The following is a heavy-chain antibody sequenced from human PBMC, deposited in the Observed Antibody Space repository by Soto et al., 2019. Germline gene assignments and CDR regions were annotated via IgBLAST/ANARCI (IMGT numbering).Heavy chain of an antibody. Sequence: PSETLSLTCTVSGGSITTAYWSWIRQSPEKGLEWIGYFYYSGVTKYNPSLRSRVTMSVDTSKNQFTLKLNSVTAADTAVYYCARDLWGYCGTDCYPLDVWGQGTTVTVSS. J-gene: IGHJ6*02. CDR1: GGSITTAY. CDR3: ARDLWGYCGTDCYPLDV. CDR2: FYYSGVT. D-gene: IGHD2-21*02. V-gene: IGHV4-59*01.